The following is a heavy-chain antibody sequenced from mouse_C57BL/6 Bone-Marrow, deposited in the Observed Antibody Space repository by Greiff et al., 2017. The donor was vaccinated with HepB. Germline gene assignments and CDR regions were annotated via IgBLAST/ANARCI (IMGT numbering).Heavy chain of an antibody. CDR2: ISSGSSTI. V-gene: IGHV5-17*01. D-gene: IGHD2-3*01. CDR3: ARQGWLPPYWYFDV. Sequence: EVKVEESGGGLVKPGGSLKLSCAASGFTFSDYGMHWVRQAPEKGLEWVAYISSGSSTIYYADTVKGRFTISRDNAKNTLFLQMTSLRSEDTAMYYCARQGWLPPYWYFDVWGTGTTVTVSS. CDR1: GFTFSDYG. J-gene: IGHJ1*03.